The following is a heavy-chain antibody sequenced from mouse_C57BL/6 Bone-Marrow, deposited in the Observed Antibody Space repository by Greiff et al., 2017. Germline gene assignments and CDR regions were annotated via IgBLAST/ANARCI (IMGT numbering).Heavy chain of an antibody. D-gene: IGHD2-4*01. V-gene: IGHV1-15*01. CDR3: TAIYYDYDGAMDY. CDR2: IDPETGGT. J-gene: IGHJ4*01. Sequence: VQLQQSGAELVRPGASVTLSCKASGYTFTDYEMHWVKQTPVHGLEWIGAIDPETGGTAYNQKFKGKAILTADKSSSTAYMELRSLTSEDSAVYYCTAIYYDYDGAMDYWGQGTSVTVSS. CDR1: GYTFTDYE.